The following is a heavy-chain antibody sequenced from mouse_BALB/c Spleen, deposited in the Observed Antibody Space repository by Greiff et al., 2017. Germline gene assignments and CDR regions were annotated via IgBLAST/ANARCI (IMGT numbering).Heavy chain of an antibody. D-gene: IGHD2-3*01. V-gene: IGHV2-4-1*01. J-gene: IGHJ2*01. CDR3: ARVYDNHFDL. Sequence: QVQLKESGPGLVQPSQSLSITCTVSGFSLTSYGVHWVRQSPGKGLEWLGVIWSGGSTDYNAAFISRLSISKDNSKSQVFFKMNSLQADDTAIYYCARVYDNHFDLWRQRTTHTVSS. CDR1: GFSLTSYG. CDR2: IWSGGST.